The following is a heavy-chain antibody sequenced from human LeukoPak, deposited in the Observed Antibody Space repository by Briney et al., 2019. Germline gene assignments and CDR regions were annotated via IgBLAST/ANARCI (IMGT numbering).Heavy chain of an antibody. Sequence: SVKVSCKASGGTFSSYAISWVRQAPGQGLEWMGRIIPILGLANYAQKFQGRVTITADKSTSTAYMELSSLRSEDTAVYYCARDELHYNYGSGSYYPYYFDYWGQGTLVTVSS. J-gene: IGHJ4*02. V-gene: IGHV1-69*04. CDR3: ARDELHYNYGSGSYYPYYFDY. D-gene: IGHD3-10*01. CDR1: GGTFSSYA. CDR2: IIPILGLA.